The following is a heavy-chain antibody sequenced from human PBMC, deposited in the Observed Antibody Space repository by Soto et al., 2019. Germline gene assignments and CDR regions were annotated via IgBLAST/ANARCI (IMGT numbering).Heavy chain of an antibody. CDR2: IYNSGST. CDR3: ARALILTGYYIHDAFDI. D-gene: IGHD3-9*01. Sequence: SETLSLTCSVSGGSVSSGSYYWSWIRQPPGKGLEWIGYIYNSGSTNYNPSLKSRVTISVDTSKNQFSLKLSSVTAADTAVYYCARALILTGYYIHDAFDIWGQGTMVTVS. V-gene: IGHV4-61*01. CDR1: GGSVSSGSYY. J-gene: IGHJ3*02.